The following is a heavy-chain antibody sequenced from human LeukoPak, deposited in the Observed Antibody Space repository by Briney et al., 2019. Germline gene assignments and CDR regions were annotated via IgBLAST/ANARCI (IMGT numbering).Heavy chain of an antibody. Sequence: PGGTLRLSCAASGFTFSSYGMSWVRQAPGKGLEWVSAISGSGGSTYYADSVKGRFTISRDNSKNTLYLQMNSLRAEDTAVYYCAKVSDFWSGRMTFDIWGQGTMVTVSS. D-gene: IGHD3-3*01. J-gene: IGHJ3*02. V-gene: IGHV3-23*01. CDR2: ISGSGGST. CDR3: AKVSDFWSGRMTFDI. CDR1: GFTFSSYG.